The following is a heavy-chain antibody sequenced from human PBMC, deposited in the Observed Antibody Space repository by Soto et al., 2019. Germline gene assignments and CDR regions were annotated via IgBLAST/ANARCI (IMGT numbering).Heavy chain of an antibody. D-gene: IGHD6-13*01. CDR2: ISAYNGNT. CDR3: ARALSSWYDYYYGMDV. Sequence: GASVKVSCKASGYTFTSYGISWVRQAPGQGLEWKGWISAYNGNTNYAQKLQGRVTMTTDTSTSTAYMELRSLRSDDTAVYYCARALSSWYDYYYGMDVWGQGTTVTVSS. CDR1: GYTFTSYG. V-gene: IGHV1-18*01. J-gene: IGHJ6*02.